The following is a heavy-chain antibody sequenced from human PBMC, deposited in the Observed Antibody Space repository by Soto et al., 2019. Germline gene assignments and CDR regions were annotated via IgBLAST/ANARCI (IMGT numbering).Heavy chain of an antibody. Sequence: GGSLRLSCAASGVTFSSYAMSWVRQAPGKGLEWVSAISGSGGSTYYADSVKGRFTISRDNSKNTLYLQMNSLRAEDTAVYYCAKDLGYDYVWGSYRPGYYFDYWGQGTLVTVSS. V-gene: IGHV3-23*01. CDR2: ISGSGGST. J-gene: IGHJ4*02. CDR3: AKDLGYDYVWGSYRPGYYFDY. D-gene: IGHD3-16*02. CDR1: GVTFSSYA.